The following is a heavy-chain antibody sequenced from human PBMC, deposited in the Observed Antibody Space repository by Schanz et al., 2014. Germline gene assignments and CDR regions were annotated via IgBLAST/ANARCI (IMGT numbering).Heavy chain of an antibody. CDR2: MNSKTGNT. V-gene: IGHV1-8*01. CDR1: GYTFTSYD. Sequence: QVQLVQSGAEVKKPGASVKVSCRASGYTFTSYDINWVRQATGQGLEWMGWMNSKTGNTGYAQRFQGRVIMTTDTSTSTAYMELRSLISDDTAVYYCVRDAGWAFGDYHGMDVWGQGTSVTVSS. CDR3: VRDAGWAFGDYHGMDV. J-gene: IGHJ6*02. D-gene: IGHD3-10*01.